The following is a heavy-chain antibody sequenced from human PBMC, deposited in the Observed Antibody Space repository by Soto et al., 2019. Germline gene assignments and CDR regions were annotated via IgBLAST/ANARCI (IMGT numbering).Heavy chain of an antibody. D-gene: IGHD6-13*01. V-gene: IGHV3-33*01. J-gene: IGHJ6*03. CDR1: GFTFSSYG. CDR2: MCYDGSNK. Sequence: GGSLRLSCAASGFTFSSYGMHWVRQAPGKGLEWVAVMCYDGSNKYYADYVKGRFTMSRDNSKNTLYLQMNSLRAEDTAVYYCAREEGIAAAVSYYYMDVWGKGTTVTVSS. CDR3: AREEGIAAAVSYYYMDV.